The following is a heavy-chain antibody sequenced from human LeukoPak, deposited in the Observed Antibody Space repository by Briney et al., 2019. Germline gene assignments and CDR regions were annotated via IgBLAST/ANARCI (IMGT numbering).Heavy chain of an antibody. D-gene: IGHD6-6*01. CDR3: ARDSEYSSSYYDY. CDR1: GYTLTGYY. CDR2: INPNSGGT. V-gene: IGHV1-2*02. Sequence: ASVKVSCKASGYTLTGYYMHWVRQAPGQGLEWMGWINPNSGGTNYAQKLQGRVTMTTDTSTSTAYMELRSLRSDDTAVYYCARDSEYSSSYYDYWGQGTLVTVSS. J-gene: IGHJ4*02.